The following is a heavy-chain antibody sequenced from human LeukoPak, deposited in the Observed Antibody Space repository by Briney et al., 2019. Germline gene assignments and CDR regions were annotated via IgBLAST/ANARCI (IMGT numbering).Heavy chain of an antibody. V-gene: IGHV4-59*11. Sequence: SETLSLTCTVSGGSISSHYWSWIRQPPGKGLEWIGYIYYSGSTNYNPSLKSRVTISVDTSKNQFSLKLSSVTAADTAVYYCARQAVGSYTVGVKRYNWFDPWGQGTLVTVSS. CDR3: ARQAVGSYTVGVKRYNWFDP. CDR2: IYYSGST. CDR1: GGSISSHY. J-gene: IGHJ5*02. D-gene: IGHD1-26*01.